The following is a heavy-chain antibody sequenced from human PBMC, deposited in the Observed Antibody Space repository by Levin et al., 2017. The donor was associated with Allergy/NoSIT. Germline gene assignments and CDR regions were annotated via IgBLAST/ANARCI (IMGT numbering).Heavy chain of an antibody. CDR1: GFTFSSFW. Sequence: GGSLRLSCAASGFTFSSFWMHWVRQAPGKGLVWVSRINSDGSSTGYADSVKGRFTISRDNAKNTLYLQMNSLRAEDTAVYYCSTGYSSGWYSGGIVYWGQGTLVTVSS. D-gene: IGHD6-19*01. CDR2: INSDGSST. V-gene: IGHV3-74*01. J-gene: IGHJ4*02. CDR3: STGYSSGWYSGGIVY.